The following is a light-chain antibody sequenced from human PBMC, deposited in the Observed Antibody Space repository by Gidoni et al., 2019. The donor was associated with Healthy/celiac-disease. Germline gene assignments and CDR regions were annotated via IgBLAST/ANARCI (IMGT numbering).Light chain of an antibody. J-gene: IGKJ3*01. CDR1: QSVSSS. CDR2: GAS. CDR3: QQYNNCPPFT. V-gene: IGKV3-15*01. Sequence: IVMTQSPATLSVSPEERATLSCRASQSVSSSLSLYQQKHGQAPRLLLYGASTRSTGIPARFMGRGSGREFILTISSLQSEDFSVYYCQQYNNCPPFTFGPGTKVDIK.